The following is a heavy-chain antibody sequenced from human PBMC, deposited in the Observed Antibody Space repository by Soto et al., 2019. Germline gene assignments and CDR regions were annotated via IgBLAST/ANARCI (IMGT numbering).Heavy chain of an antibody. V-gene: IGHV4-34*01. CDR2: INHSGST. D-gene: IGHD5-12*01. CDR3: ALLRWLPRRWPNPIKVDY. CDR1: GGSFSGYY. Sequence: QVQLQQWGAGLLKPSETLSLTCAVYGGSFSGYYCSWIRQPPGKGLEWIGEINHSGSTNYNPSLTRRVTISVDTSKNQFSLKLSSVTAADTAVYYCALLRWLPRRWPNPIKVDYCGQGTLVTVSS. J-gene: IGHJ4*02.